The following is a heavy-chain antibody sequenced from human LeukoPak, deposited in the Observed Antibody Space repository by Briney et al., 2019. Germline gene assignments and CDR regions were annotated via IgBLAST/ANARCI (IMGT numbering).Heavy chain of an antibody. D-gene: IGHD3-3*01. Sequence: GASVKVSCTASGYTFTSYAMHWVRQAPGQRLEWMGWINAGNGNTKYSQKFQGRVTITRDTSASTAYMELSSLRSEDTAVYYCATGILYYDFWSGYLDYWGQGTLVTVSS. V-gene: IGHV1-3*01. CDR3: ATGILYYDFWSGYLDY. CDR1: GYTFTSYA. J-gene: IGHJ4*02. CDR2: INAGNGNT.